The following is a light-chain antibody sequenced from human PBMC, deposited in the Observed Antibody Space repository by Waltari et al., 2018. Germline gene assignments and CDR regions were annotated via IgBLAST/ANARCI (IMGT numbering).Light chain of an antibody. J-gene: IGLJ2*01. Sequence: QSALTQPASVSGSPGQSITISCTGTSSDVGGYNYVSWYQQHPGKAPKLMIYDVSNRPSGVSKRFSGSKSGNTASLTISGLQAEDEADYYCSSYTSSSTREVFGGGTKLTVL. CDR3: SSYTSSSTREV. V-gene: IGLV2-14*03. CDR2: DVS. CDR1: SSDVGGYNY.